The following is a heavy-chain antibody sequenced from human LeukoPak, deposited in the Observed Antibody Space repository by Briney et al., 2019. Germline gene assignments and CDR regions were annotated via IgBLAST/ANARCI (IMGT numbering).Heavy chain of an antibody. CDR3: AKGSLHPGIFDY. CDR1: GFTFSSCA. Sequence: PGGSLRFSCAASGFTFSSCAMTWVRQAPGKGLEWFSTISDSGGNTYYADSVKGRVTISSGNSKNTLYLQMNSLRAEDTAVYYCAKGSLHPGIFDYWGQGTLVTVSS. V-gene: IGHV3-23*01. J-gene: IGHJ4*02. CDR2: ISDSGGNT.